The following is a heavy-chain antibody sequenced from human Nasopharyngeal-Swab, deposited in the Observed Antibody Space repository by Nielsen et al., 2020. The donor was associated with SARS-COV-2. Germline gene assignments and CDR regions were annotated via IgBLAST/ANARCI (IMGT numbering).Heavy chain of an antibody. CDR1: GFTFSSYA. Sequence: GESLKISCAASGFTFSSYAMHWVRQALGKGLEWVAVISYDGSNKYYADSVKGRFTISRDNSKNTLYLQMNSLRAEDTAVYYCARERGAYGSGSDYYYGMDVWGQGTTVTVSS. CDR3: ARERGAYGSGSDYYYGMDV. V-gene: IGHV3-30-3*01. D-gene: IGHD3-10*01. CDR2: ISYDGSNK. J-gene: IGHJ6*02.